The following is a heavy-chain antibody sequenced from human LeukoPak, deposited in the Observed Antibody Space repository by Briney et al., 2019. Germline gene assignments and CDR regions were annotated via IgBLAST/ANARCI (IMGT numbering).Heavy chain of an antibody. Sequence: GGSLRLSCEASGFSMSVYWMSWVRQAPGKGLEWVSYISSRGTTIDYADSVKGRFTISRDNAKNSLYLQMNSLRAEDTAVYYCARELNLAYWGQGILVIVSS. J-gene: IGHJ4*02. CDR3: ARELNLAY. V-gene: IGHV3-11*01. CDR1: GFSMSVYW. CDR2: ISSRGTTI.